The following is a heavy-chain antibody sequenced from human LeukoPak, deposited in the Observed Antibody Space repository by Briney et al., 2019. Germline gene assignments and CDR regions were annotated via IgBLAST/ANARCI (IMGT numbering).Heavy chain of an antibody. D-gene: IGHD6-19*01. V-gene: IGHV3-48*03. CDR2: ISSSGTTI. Sequence: PGGSLRLSCAASGFTFRSYEMNWVRQAPGRGLEWVSYISSSGTTIYYADSVKGRFTVSRDNAKNSLYLQMNSLRAEDTAIYYCARKESGWPDYWGQGTLVTVSS. CDR1: GFTFRSYE. J-gene: IGHJ4*02. CDR3: ARKESGWPDY.